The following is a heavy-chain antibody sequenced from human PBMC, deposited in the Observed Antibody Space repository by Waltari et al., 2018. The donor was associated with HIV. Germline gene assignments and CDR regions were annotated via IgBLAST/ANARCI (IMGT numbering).Heavy chain of an antibody. J-gene: IGHJ5*02. D-gene: IGHD3-10*01. CDR3: ARSPADYYGSGSSWFDP. CDR2: IYYSGST. CDR1: GGSISSGGYY. Sequence: QVQLQESGPGLVKPSQTLSLTCTVSGGSISSGGYYWSWIRQHPGKGLEWIGYIYYSGSTYYNPSRKSRVTISVDTSKNKVSLKLSSGTAADTAVYYCARSPADYYGSGSSWFDPWGQGTLVTVSS. V-gene: IGHV4-31*03.